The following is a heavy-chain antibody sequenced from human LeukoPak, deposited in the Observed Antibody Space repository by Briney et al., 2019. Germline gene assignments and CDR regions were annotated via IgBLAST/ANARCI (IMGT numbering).Heavy chain of an antibody. D-gene: IGHD2-2*01. CDR1: GFTFSSYW. CDR3: ASLRAHCSSTSCDTPDY. V-gene: IGHV3-74*01. J-gene: IGHJ4*02. Sequence: GGSLRLSCAASGFTFSSYWMHWARQAPGKGLVWVSRINSDGSSTSYADSVKGRFTISRDNAKNTLYLQMNSLRAEDTAVYYCASLRAHCSSTSCDTPDYWGQGTLVTVSS. CDR2: INSDGSST.